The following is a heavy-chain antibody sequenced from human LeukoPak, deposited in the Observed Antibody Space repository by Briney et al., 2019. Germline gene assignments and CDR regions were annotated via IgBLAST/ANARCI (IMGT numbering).Heavy chain of an antibody. J-gene: IGHJ4*02. Sequence: ASVKVSCKASGYTFTRYGISWVRQAPGQGLEWMGWMNPNSGNTGYEQKFQGRVTMTRNTSISTAYMELSSLRSEDTAVYYCARSGFAGVFLDYWGQGTLVTVSS. CDR1: GYTFTRYG. CDR2: MNPNSGNT. D-gene: IGHD2-8*01. CDR3: ARSGFAGVFLDY. V-gene: IGHV1-8*01.